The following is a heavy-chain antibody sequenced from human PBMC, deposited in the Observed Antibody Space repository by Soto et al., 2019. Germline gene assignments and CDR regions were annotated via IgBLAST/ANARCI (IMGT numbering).Heavy chain of an antibody. V-gene: IGHV2-70*01. CDR1: GFSLSTSGMS. CDR3: ARIRESGTNPKGGYFDS. D-gene: IGHD1-26*01. CDR2: IDWDDDK. Sequence: SRPTLENPTQTLTLTCTFSGFSLSTSGMSVSWIRQPPGKALEWLAFIDWDDDKYYSTSLKTRLTISKDTSKNQVVLTMTNRDPVDTATYYCARIRESGTNPKGGYFDSWGQGTLVTVSS. J-gene: IGHJ4*02.